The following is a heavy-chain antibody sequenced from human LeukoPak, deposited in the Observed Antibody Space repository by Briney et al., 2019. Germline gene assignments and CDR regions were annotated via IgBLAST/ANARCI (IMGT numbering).Heavy chain of an antibody. CDR3: ARGEYYYDSSGYSDFDY. CDR2: INPNSGGT. Sequence: ASVKVSCKAPGYTFTGYYMHWVRQAPGQGLEWMGWINPNSGGTNYAQKFQGWVTMTRDTSISTAYMELSRLRSDDTAVYYCARGEYYYDSSGYSDFDYWGQGTLVTVSS. J-gene: IGHJ4*02. V-gene: IGHV1-2*04. CDR1: GYTFTGYY. D-gene: IGHD3-22*01.